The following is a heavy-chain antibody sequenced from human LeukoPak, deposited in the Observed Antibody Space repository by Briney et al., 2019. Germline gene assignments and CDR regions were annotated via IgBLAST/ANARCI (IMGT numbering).Heavy chain of an antibody. CDR3: ARTRKSIAVAGTVNWFDP. Sequence: ASVKVSCKASGYTFTGYYMHWVRQAPGQGLEWMGRINPNSGGTNYAQKFQGRVTMTRDTSISTAYMELSRLRSDDTAVYYCARTRKSIAVAGTVNWFDPWGQGTLVTVSS. CDR1: GYTFTGYY. CDR2: INPNSGGT. V-gene: IGHV1-2*06. D-gene: IGHD6-19*01. J-gene: IGHJ5*02.